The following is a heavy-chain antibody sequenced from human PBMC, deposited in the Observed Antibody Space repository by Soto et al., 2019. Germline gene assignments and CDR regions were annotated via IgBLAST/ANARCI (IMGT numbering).Heavy chain of an antibody. J-gene: IGHJ4*02. D-gene: IGHD3-10*01. CDR2: CYHSGVT. V-gene: IGHV4-4*02. CDR3: ARDQNGSGNYYTRYFDY. CDR1: GGSINSRYW. Sequence: SETRSVASAVSGGSINSRYWWSWVRQSPGSGLDCIGECYHSGVTNYNLSLKSRFTFSLDKSMNQFSLNLSSVTAADTAVYYCARDQNGSGNYYTRYFDYWGQGTLVTVS.